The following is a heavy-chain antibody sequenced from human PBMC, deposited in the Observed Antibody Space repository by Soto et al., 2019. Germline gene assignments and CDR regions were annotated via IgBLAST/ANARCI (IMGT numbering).Heavy chain of an antibody. J-gene: IGHJ3*02. D-gene: IGHD3-3*01. CDR2: IVVGSGNT. CDR1: GFTFTSSA. Sequence: ASVKVSCKASGFTFTSSAMQWVRQARGQRLEWIGWIVVGSGNTNYAQKFQERVTITRDMSTSTAYMELSSLRSEDTAVYYCAAAYYDFWSGYKDAFDIWGQGTMVTVSS. V-gene: IGHV1-58*02. CDR3: AAAYYDFWSGYKDAFDI.